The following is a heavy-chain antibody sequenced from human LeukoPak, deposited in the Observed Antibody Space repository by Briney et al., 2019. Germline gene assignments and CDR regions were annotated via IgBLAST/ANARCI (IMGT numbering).Heavy chain of an antibody. CDR3: ARFRSSSGDY. CDR1: GYTFTSYD. Sequence: GASVKVSCKASGYTFTSYDINWVRQATGQGLEWMGWMNPNSGNTGYAQKVQGRVTMTSNTSISTADMELSSLRSEDTAVYYCARFRSSSGDYWGQGTLLIVSS. D-gene: IGHD6-6*01. CDR2: MNPNSGNT. V-gene: IGHV1-8*01. J-gene: IGHJ4*02.